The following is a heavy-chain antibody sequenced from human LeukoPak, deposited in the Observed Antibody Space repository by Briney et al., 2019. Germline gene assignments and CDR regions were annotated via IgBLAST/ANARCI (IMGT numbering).Heavy chain of an antibody. J-gene: IGHJ4*02. CDR1: GGSISGYY. CDR3: ARGGWYGLNY. CDR2: IYYSGST. Sequence: PSETLSLTCTVSGGSISGYYWSWIRQPPGKGLEWIGFIYYSGSTSYNPSLKSRVTISVDTSKNQFSLKLTSVTAADTAVYYCARGGWYGLNYWGQGTLVTVSS. D-gene: IGHD4-17*01. V-gene: IGHV4-59*12.